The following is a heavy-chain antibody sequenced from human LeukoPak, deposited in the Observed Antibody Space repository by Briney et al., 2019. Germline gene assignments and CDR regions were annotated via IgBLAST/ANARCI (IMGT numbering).Heavy chain of an antibody. CDR3: ASYLWNDAFDI. J-gene: IGHJ3*02. V-gene: IGHV1-18*01. Sequence: ASVKVSCKASGGTFSSYAISWVRQAPGQGLEWMGWISAYNGSTNYVQKLQGRVTMTTDTSTSTAYMELRSLRSDDTAVYYCASYLWNDAFDIWGQGTMVTVSS. CDR1: GGTFSSYA. CDR2: ISAYNGST. D-gene: IGHD2-21*01.